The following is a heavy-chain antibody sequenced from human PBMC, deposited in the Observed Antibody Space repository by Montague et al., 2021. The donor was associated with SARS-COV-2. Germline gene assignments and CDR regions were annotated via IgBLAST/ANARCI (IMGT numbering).Heavy chain of an antibody. Sequence: SETLSLTCAVSGGSISSYYWSWIRQPPGKGLEWIGYIYYGGSTNYNPSLKSRVTISVDTSKNQFSLKLSSVTAADTAVYYCARGHSRPDYWGQGTLVTVSS. CDR3: ARGHSRPDY. D-gene: IGHD6-13*01. CDR1: GGSISSYY. J-gene: IGHJ4*02. CDR2: IYYGGST. V-gene: IGHV4-59*01.